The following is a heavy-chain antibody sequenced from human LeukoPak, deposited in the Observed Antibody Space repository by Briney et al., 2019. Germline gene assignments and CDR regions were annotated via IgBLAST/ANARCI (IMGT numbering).Heavy chain of an antibody. D-gene: IGHD3-9*01. Sequence: GESLKISCKGSGYTFTTYWIGWVRQMPGKGLEWVGIIYPSDSDARYSPSFQGQVTISADKSINTAYLQWSSLKASDTAMYYCARRNYDILTGYYNDYFDYWGQGTLVTVSS. J-gene: IGHJ4*02. CDR2: IYPSDSDA. V-gene: IGHV5-51*01. CDR3: ARRNYDILTGYYNDYFDY. CDR1: GYTFTTYW.